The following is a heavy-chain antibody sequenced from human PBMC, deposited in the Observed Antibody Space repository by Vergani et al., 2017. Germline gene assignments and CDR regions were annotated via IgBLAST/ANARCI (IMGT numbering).Heavy chain of an antibody. D-gene: IGHD6-13*01. V-gene: IGHV1-2*02. CDR2: INPNSCGT. CDR1: GYTFTGYY. Sequence: QVQLVQSGAEVKKPGASVKVSCKASGYTFTGYYMHWVRQAPGQGLEWMGWINPNSCGTNYAQKFQGRVTMTRDTSISTAYMELSRLRSDDTAVYYCARDGSPAGYSTLRDYWGQGTLVTVSS. J-gene: IGHJ4*02. CDR3: ARDGSPAGYSTLRDY.